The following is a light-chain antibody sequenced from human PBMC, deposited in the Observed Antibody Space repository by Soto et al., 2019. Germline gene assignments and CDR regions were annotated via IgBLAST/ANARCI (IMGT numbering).Light chain of an antibody. J-gene: IGKJ4*01. CDR2: GAS. CDR1: QSVSTN. V-gene: IGKV3-15*01. CDR3: QQYNKWPPLT. Sequence: EKVITQSPATLSVSPGKRVTLSCRAGQSVSTNLAWYQQKPGQAPRLLIYGASTRATGIPARFSGSGSGTELTLTISSLQSEDFAIYYCQQYNKWPPLTFGGGTKVDI.